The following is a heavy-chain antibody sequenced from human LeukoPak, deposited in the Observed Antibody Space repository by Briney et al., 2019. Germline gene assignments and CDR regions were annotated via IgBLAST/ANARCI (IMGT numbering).Heavy chain of an antibody. CDR2: IYSSGST. V-gene: IGHV4-59*01. CDR3: ARTTEAHSWRTRYYDYYMDV. Sequence: SETLSLTCNVSGGSIRGYYWSWIRQPPGKGLEWIGYIYSSGSTNYNPSLKSRVTMSVDTSKNQFSLKVNSVTAADTAVYYCARTTEAHSWRTRYYDYYMDVWGKGTTVTVSS. D-gene: IGHD6-13*01. J-gene: IGHJ6*03. CDR1: GGSIRGYY.